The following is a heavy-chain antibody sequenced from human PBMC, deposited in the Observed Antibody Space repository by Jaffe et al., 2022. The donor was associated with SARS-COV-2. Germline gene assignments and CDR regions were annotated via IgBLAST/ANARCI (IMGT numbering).Heavy chain of an antibody. D-gene: IGHD5-18*01. CDR2: IYYSGST. CDR1: GGSISSFY. CDR3: ARHPTPYTDFDS. J-gene: IGHJ4*02. V-gene: IGHV4-59*08. Sequence: QVQLQESGPGLVKPSETLSLTCTVSGGSISSFYWSWIRQPPGKGLEWIGYIYYSGSTNYNPSLKSRVTISVGTSKNQFSLNLSSVTAADTAVYYCARHPTPYTDFDSWGLGTLVTVSS.